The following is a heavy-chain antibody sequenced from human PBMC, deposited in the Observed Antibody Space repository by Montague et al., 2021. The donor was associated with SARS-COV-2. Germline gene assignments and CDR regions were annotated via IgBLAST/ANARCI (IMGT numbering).Heavy chain of an antibody. D-gene: IGHD3-3*01. CDR2: IYYSGST. CDR1: GGSISSGGYY. J-gene: IGHJ4*02. V-gene: IGHV4-31*03. CDR3: ARATRITIFGMVNQFDY. Sequence: TLSLTCTVSGGSISSGGYYWSWIRQHPGKGLEWIGYIYYSGSTYYNPSLKSRVTISVDTSKNQFSLKLSSVTAADTAVYYCARATRITIFGMVNQFDYWGQGTLVTVSS.